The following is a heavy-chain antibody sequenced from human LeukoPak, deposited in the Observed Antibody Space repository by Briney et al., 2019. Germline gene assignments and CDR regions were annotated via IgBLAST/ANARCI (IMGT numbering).Heavy chain of an antibody. V-gene: IGHV3-30-3*01. J-gene: IGHJ4*02. Sequence: GGSLRLSCAASGFTFSSYAMHWVRQAPGKGLEWVAVISYDGSNKYYADSVKGRFTISRDNSKNTLYLQMNSLRAEDTAVYYCARDRGWNYYFDYWGQGTLVTVSS. CDR1: GFTFSSYA. CDR3: ARDRGWNYYFDY. D-gene: IGHD1-7*01. CDR2: ISYDGSNK.